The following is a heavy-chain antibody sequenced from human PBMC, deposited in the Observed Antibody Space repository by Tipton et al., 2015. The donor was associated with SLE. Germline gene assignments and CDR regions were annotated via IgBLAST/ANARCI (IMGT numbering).Heavy chain of an antibody. D-gene: IGHD3-3*01. CDR2: INYSGRT. V-gene: IGHV4-59*01. J-gene: IGHJ4*02. CDR1: GGSIRSYY. Sequence: GLVKPSETLSLTCTVSGGSIRSYYWSWIRQPPGKGLEWIGYINYSGRTNSNPTLKSRVTMSLDTSKNQFSLKLRSVTAADTAVYHCARADYDFWSGLDYWGQGTLVTVSS. CDR3: ARADYDFWSGLDY.